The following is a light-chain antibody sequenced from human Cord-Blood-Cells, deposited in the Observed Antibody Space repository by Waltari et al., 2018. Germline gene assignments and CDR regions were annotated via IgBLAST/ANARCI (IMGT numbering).Light chain of an antibody. CDR2: DAS. CDR3: QQYNSYSRT. CDR1: QSISSL. Sequence: DIQMTQSPSTLSAAVGNIITTTCRASQSISSLLAWYQQKPGKAPKLLIYDASSLESGVPSRFSGSGSGTEFTLTISSLQPDDFATYYCQQYNSYSRTFGQGTKVEIK. J-gene: IGKJ1*01. V-gene: IGKV1-5*01.